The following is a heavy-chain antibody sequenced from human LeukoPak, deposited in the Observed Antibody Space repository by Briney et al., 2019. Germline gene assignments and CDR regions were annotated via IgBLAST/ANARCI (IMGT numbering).Heavy chain of an antibody. V-gene: IGHV1-46*01. D-gene: IGHD4-11*01. CDR2: INPSAGYT. CDR3: ARDRYSDYFFDY. CDR1: GYTFTSCH. Sequence: ASVMVSCKASGYTFTSCHMQWVRQAPGQGLEWMGIINPSAGYTTYAQKFQGRVTMTRDTSTSTVYMELSSLRSEDTAVYICARDRYSDYFFDYWGQGTLVTVSS. J-gene: IGHJ4*02.